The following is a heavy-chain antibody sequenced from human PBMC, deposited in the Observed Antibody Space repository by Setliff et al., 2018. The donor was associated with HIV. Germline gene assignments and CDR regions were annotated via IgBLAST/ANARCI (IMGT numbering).Heavy chain of an antibody. CDR2: IYWNGGKT. D-gene: IGHD3-3*01. CDR3: AKDNGLQFLDWLSRFDI. J-gene: IGHJ3*02. CDR1: GITFDVYG. V-gene: IGHV3-20*04. Sequence: PGGSLRLSCETSGITFDVYGMSWVRQAPGKGLEWVSGIYWNGGKTGYVDSVKGRFTISRDNARNSLYLQMNSLRAEDTALYYCAKDNGLQFLDWLSRFDIWGQGTMVTVSS.